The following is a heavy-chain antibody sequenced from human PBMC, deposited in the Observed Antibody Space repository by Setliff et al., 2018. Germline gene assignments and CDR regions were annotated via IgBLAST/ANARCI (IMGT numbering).Heavy chain of an antibody. CDR3: SRLVRFCTRTTCQRLSGDDF. Sequence: ASVKVSCKTSGYTFDDYGITWVRQAPGQGLEWLGWISAYTGNTNYAQKLQGRVTMTTDASMNTAYMELRGLTSDDTAVYYCSRLVRFCTRTTCQRLSGDDFWGQGTLVTVS. J-gene: IGHJ4*02. CDR2: ISAYTGNT. V-gene: IGHV1-18*01. D-gene: IGHD2-8*01. CDR1: GYTFDDYG.